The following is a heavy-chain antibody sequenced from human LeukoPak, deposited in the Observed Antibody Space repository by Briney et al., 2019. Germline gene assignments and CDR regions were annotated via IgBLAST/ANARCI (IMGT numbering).Heavy chain of an antibody. CDR2: NNPNSGGT. J-gene: IGHJ3*02. D-gene: IGHD3-3*01. Sequence: ASVKVSCKASGYTFTGYYMHWVRQAPGQGLEWMGWNNPNSGGTNYAQKFQGRVTMTRDTSISTAYMELSRLRSDDTAVYYCANQLGDFWSGTDDAFDIWGQGTMVTVSS. V-gene: IGHV1-2*02. CDR3: ANQLGDFWSGTDDAFDI. CDR1: GYTFTGYY.